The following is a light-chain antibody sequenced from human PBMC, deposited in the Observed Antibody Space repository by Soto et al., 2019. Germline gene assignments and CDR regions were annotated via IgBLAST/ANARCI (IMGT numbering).Light chain of an antibody. CDR3: LQYYDVPWT. J-gene: IGKJ1*01. CDR2: WAS. CDR1: QSILYTVNNKNY. Sequence: DIVMTQSPDSLAVSLGERATINCKSSQSILYTVNNKNYFAWYQQKPGQPPKLLIYWASTRESGVPDQFSGSESGTDFTLTISSLQSEDVAVYYCLQYYDVPWTFGQGTKVEIK. V-gene: IGKV4-1*01.